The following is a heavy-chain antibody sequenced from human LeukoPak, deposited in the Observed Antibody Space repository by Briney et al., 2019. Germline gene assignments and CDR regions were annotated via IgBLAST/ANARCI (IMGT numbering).Heavy chain of an antibody. V-gene: IGHV1-69*13. CDR3: ARATYCSSTSCSLYNWFDP. CDR2: IIPIFGTA. D-gene: IGHD2-2*01. J-gene: IGHJ5*02. CDR1: GGTFSSYA. Sequence: ASVKVSCKASGGTFSSYAISWVRQAPGQGFEWMGGIIPIFGTANYAQKFQGRVTITADESTSTAYMELSSLRSEDTAVYYCARATYCSSTSCSLYNWFDPWGQGTLVTVSS.